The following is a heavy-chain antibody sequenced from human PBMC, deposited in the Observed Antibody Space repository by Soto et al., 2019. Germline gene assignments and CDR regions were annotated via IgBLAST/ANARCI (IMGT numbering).Heavy chain of an antibody. V-gene: IGHV3-30-3*01. CDR3: ARDAGVYSGYDLNWFDP. CDR2: ISYDGSNK. CDR1: GFTFSSYA. Sequence: GSLRLSCAASGFTFSSYAMHWVRQAPGKGLEWVAVISYDGSNKYYADSVKGRFTISRDNSKNTLYLQMNSLRAEDTAVYYCARDAGVYSGYDLNWFDPWGQGTLVTVSS. D-gene: IGHD5-12*01. J-gene: IGHJ5*02.